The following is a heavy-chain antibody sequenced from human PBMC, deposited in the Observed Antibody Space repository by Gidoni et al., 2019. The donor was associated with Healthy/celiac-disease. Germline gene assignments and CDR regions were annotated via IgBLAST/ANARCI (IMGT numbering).Heavy chain of an antibody. V-gene: IGHV3-30-3*01. CDR3: ARGLWELAGAFDI. CDR2: ISYDGSNK. Sequence: QVQLVESGGGVVQPGRSLRLSCAAAGFSFSSYAMHWVRQAPGKGLEWVAVISYDGSNKYYADSVKGRFTISRDNSKNTLYLQMNSLRAEDTAVYYCARGLWELAGAFDIWGQGTMVTVSS. D-gene: IGHD1-26*01. J-gene: IGHJ3*02. CDR1: GFSFSSYA.